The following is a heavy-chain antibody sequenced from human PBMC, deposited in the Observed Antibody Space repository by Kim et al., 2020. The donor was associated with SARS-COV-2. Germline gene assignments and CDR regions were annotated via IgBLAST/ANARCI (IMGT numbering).Heavy chain of an antibody. D-gene: IGHD6-19*01. J-gene: IGHJ4*02. CDR3: ARAAVADSVYFDY. V-gene: IGHV2-70*01. Sequence: YNTYLKTRLTISKDTSKNQVVLNMTNMDPVDTATYYCARAAVADSVYFDYWGQGTLVTVSS.